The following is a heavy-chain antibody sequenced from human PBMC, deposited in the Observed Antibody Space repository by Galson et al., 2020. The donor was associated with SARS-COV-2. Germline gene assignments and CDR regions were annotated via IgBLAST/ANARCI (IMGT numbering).Heavy chain of an antibody. CDR1: GFTFSDYY. V-gene: IGHV3-11*01. J-gene: IGHJ6*02. Sequence: NSGGSLRLSCAASGFTFSDYYMSWIRQAPGKGLEWVSYISSSGSTIYYADSVKGRFTISRDNAKNSLYLQMNSLRAEDTAVYYCARDQLAAAGTVFFHGMDVWVQGTTVTVPS. CDR2: ISSSGSTI. CDR3: ARDQLAAAGTVFFHGMDV. D-gene: IGHD6-13*01.